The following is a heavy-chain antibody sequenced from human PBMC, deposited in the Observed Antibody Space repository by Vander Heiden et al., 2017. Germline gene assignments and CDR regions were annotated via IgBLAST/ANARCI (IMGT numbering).Heavy chain of an antibody. CDR3: ARDATVVVGAATAQSPDY. V-gene: IGHV3-33*01. CDR1: GFTFSSYG. CDR2: IWYDGSNK. J-gene: IGHJ4*02. Sequence: QVQLVESGGGVVQPGRSLRLSCAASGFTFSSYGMHWVRQAPGKGLEWVAVIWYDGSNKYYADSVKGRVTISRDNSKNTLYLQMNSLRAEETAVYYCARDATVVVGAATAQSPDYWGQGTLVTVSS. D-gene: IGHD2-15*01.